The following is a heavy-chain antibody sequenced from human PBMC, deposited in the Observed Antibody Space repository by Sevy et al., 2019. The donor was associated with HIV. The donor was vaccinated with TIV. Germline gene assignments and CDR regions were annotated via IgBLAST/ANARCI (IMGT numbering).Heavy chain of an antibody. CDR2: MKQDGSEK. CDR1: GFTFSSYW. CDR3: VREGLGGFSYSLDC. D-gene: IGHD5-18*01. V-gene: IGHV3-7*01. J-gene: IGHJ4*02. Sequence: GGSLRLSCAASGFTFSSYWMSWVRQAPGKGLEWVATMKQDGSEKYYVDSVKGRLTISRDNAKHSLYLQMNSLRAEDTAVYYCVREGLGGFSYSLDCWGQGTLVTVSS.